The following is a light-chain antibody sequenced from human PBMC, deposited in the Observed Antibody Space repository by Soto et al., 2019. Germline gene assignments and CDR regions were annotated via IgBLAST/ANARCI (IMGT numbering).Light chain of an antibody. J-gene: IGKJ1*01. CDR3: LHYIIWWT. CDR1: QDRNTY. V-gene: IGKV3-11*01. Sequence: IVVTQSPAGLSVSPRVRAPLSFMACQDRNTYLNWYQQKPGQAPRRLIYEVSNRATEIPDRFSGSGSGTEFTLTISRVESEDFAVYYCLHYIIWWTFGQGTKVDIK. CDR2: EVS.